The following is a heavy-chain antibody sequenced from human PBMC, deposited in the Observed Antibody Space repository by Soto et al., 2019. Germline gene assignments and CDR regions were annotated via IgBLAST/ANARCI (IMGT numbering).Heavy chain of an antibody. Sequence: GGSLRLSCAASEFTVSSIYMSWVRQAPGKGLEWVSVIYSGGSTFYADSVKGRFTISRDNSKNTLYLQMNILRAEDTAVYYCARDPVTAYYDFWSGMFDYWGQGTLVTVSS. CDR2: IYSGGST. CDR3: ARDPVTAYYDFWSGMFDY. CDR1: EFTVSSIY. V-gene: IGHV3-66*01. D-gene: IGHD3-3*01. J-gene: IGHJ4*02.